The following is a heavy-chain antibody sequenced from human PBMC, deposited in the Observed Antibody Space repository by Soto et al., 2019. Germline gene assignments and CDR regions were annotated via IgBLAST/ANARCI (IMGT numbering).Heavy chain of an antibody. V-gene: IGHV3-74*01. CDR2: INPESTTI. J-gene: IGHJ4*02. CDR1: GFTLRTYW. Sequence: RGSLRLSCTASGFTLRTYWMHWVRQAPGKGLVWVSRINPESTTITYADSVKGRFTISRDNAENTLFLHMNSLSAEDAGIYYCTKDIFAAWHSWGQATLVTVSS. D-gene: IGHD2-15*01. CDR3: TKDIFAAWHS.